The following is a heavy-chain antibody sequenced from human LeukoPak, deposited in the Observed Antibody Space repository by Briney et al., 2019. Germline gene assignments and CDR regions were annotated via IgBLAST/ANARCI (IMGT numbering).Heavy chain of an antibody. J-gene: IGHJ6*02. D-gene: IGHD3-10*01. CDR1: GGSISSGDYY. Sequence: PSETLSLTCTVSGGSISSGDYYWSWIRQPPGKGLEWIGYIYYSGSTYYNPSLKSRVTISVDTSKNQFSLKLSSVTAADTAVYYCARDRGGLWWRGSGSYYGYYGMDVWGQGTTVTVSS. CDR3: ARDRGGLWWRGSGSYYGYYGMDV. CDR2: IYYSGST. V-gene: IGHV4-61*08.